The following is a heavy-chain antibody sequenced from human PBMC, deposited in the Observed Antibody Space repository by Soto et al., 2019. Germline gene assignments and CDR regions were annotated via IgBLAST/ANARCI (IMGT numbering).Heavy chain of an antibody. V-gene: IGHV3-30-3*01. CDR3: AREYYDILSEVHGMAV. CDR2: ISYDGSNK. CDR1: GFTFSSYA. J-gene: IGHJ6*02. Sequence: GGSLRLSCAASGFTFSSYAMHWVRQAPGKGLEWVAVISYDGSNKYYADSVKGRFTISRDNSKNTLYLQMNSLRAEDTAVYYCAREYYDILSEVHGMAVWGQGTTVTVSS. D-gene: IGHD3-9*01.